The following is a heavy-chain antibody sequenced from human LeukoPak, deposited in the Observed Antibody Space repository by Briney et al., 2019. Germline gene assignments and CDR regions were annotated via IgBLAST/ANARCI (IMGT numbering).Heavy chain of an antibody. J-gene: IGHJ4*02. V-gene: IGHV4-59*01. CDR3: ARARRIAAADY. CDR1: GGSISSYY. Sequence: SETLSLTCTVSGGSISSYYWSWIRQPPGKGLEWIGYIYYSGSTNYNPSLKSRVTISVDTSKNRFSLKLSSVTAADTAVYYCARARRIAAADYWGQGTLVTVSS. D-gene: IGHD6-13*01. CDR2: IYYSGST.